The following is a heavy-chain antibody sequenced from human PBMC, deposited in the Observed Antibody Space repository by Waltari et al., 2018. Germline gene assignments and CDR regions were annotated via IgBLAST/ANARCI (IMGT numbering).Heavy chain of an antibody. CDR1: GFTVSSNY. J-gene: IGHJ4*02. CDR3: AGGDWSGGSCYTHY. D-gene: IGHD2-15*01. V-gene: IGHV3-53*01. CDR2: INRGGRK. Sequence: EVQLVESGGGLIQPGGSLRLSCAASGFTVSSNYMSWVRRAQGNGVEWCLVINRGGRKNYAEFRKGRFTSTRENTRNTLYLLMNSMRAEDTAVYYGAGGDWSGGSCYTHYWGQGTLVTVSS.